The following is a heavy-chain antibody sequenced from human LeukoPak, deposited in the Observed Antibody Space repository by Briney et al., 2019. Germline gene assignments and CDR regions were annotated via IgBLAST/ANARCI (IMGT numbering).Heavy chain of an antibody. CDR3: ARGLTGWFYYFDH. D-gene: IGHD2-15*01. Sequence: GGSLRLSCAASGFTFSSYSMNWVRQAPGKGLEWVSYISSSSSTIYYADSVKGRFTISRDNAKNSLYLQMNGLRAEDTAVYYCARGLTGWFYYFDHWGQGTLVTVSS. CDR2: ISSSSSTI. J-gene: IGHJ4*02. CDR1: GFTFSSYS. V-gene: IGHV3-48*04.